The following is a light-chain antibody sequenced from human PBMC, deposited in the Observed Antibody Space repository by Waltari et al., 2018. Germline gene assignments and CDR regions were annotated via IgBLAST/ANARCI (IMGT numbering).Light chain of an antibody. V-gene: IGKV1-39*01. CDR3: QQSYGTPWT. J-gene: IGKJ1*01. CDR1: QSITSY. CDR2: TVS. Sequence: DIQMTQSPSSLSASVGDRVTITCRASQSITSYLNWYQQKPGKAPKLLIHTVSSLQSGVPSRFSGSGSVTDFTLTISSLQPEDFATYSCQQSYGTPWTFGEGTKVEIK.